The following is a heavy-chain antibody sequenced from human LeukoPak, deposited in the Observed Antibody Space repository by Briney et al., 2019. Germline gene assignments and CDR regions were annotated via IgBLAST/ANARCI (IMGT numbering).Heavy chain of an antibody. CDR2: ISNSGTT. CDR1: GDSVSSGGYY. J-gene: IGHJ3*02. CDR3: ARDVVVTSSPDAFDI. Sequence: PSETLSLPCAVSGDSVSSGGYYWTWIRQHPGKGLEWIGYISNSGTTSYSPSLKSRVSISVDTSNNQFSLRLSSVTAADTAVYYCARDVVVTSSPDAFDIWGQGTMVTVSS. D-gene: IGHD2-21*02. V-gene: IGHV4-31*11.